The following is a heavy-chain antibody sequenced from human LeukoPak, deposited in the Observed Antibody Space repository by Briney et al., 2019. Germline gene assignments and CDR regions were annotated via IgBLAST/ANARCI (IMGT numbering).Heavy chain of an antibody. CDR2: INHSGST. CDR3: ARAGYSSSWFFDY. D-gene: IGHD6-13*01. J-gene: IGHJ4*02. V-gene: IGHV4-34*01. CDR1: GGSISSGGYY. Sequence: PSETLSLTCAVSGGSISSGGYYWSWIRQPPGKGLEWIGEINHSGSTNYNPSLKSRVTISVDTSKNQFSLKLSSVTAADTAVYYCARAGYSSSWFFDYWAREPWSPSPQ.